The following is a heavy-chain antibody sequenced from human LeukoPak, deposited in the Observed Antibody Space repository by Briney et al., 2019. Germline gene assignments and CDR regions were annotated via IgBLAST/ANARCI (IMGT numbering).Heavy chain of an antibody. CDR2: IYPGDSDT. CDR1: GYSFTSYW. CDR3: ARDASSYCSSTSCHMTNWFDP. V-gene: IGHV5-51*01. D-gene: IGHD2-2*01. Sequence: GESLKISCKGSGYSFTSYWIGWVRQMPGKGLEWMGIIYPGDSDTRYSPSFQGQVTISADKSISTAYLQWSSLKASDTAMYYCARDASSYCSSTSCHMTNWFDPWGQGTLVTVSS. J-gene: IGHJ5*02.